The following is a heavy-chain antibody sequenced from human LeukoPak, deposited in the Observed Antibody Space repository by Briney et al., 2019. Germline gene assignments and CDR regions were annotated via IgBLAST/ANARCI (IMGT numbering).Heavy chain of an antibody. Sequence: GGSLRLSCAASGFTFDDYAMHWVRQAPGKGLEWVSLISWDGGSTYYADSVKGRFTISRDNSKNSLYLQMNSLRAEDTALYYCAKDLGPLNFYYYMDVWGKGTTVTVSS. CDR1: GFTFDDYA. CDR2: ISWDGGST. CDR3: AKDLGPLNFYYYMDV. J-gene: IGHJ6*03. V-gene: IGHV3-43D*03.